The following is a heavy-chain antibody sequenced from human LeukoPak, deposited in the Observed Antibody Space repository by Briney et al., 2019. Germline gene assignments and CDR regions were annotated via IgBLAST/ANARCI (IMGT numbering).Heavy chain of an antibody. D-gene: IGHD1-1*01. CDR1: GGTFSSYA. J-gene: IGHJ5*02. CDR2: IIPIFGAA. V-gene: IGHV1-69*05. Sequence: ASVKVSCKASGGTFSSYAISSVRQAPGQGLEWMGGIIPIFGAANYAQKFQGRVTITTDESTSTAYRELSSLRSEDTAVYYCARDNDAGANWFDPWGQGTLVTVSS. CDR3: ARDNDAGANWFDP.